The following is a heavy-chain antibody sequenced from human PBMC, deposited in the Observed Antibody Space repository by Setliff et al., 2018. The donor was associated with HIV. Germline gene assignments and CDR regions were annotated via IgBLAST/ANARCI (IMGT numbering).Heavy chain of an antibody. CDR1: GYTFTDYY. V-gene: IGHV1-2*06. J-gene: IGHJ1*01. Sequence: AASVKVSCKASGYTFTDYYIHWVRQAPGQGLEWMGRINPESGGTTYAQKFQGRVTLTRDTSISTVYMEMSRLRSGDTAMYYCARDLSDTQYLQHWGQGSLLAVSS. CDR3: ARDLSDTQYLQH. CDR2: INPESGGT.